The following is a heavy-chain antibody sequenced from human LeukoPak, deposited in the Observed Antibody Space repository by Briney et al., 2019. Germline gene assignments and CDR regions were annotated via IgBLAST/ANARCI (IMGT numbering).Heavy chain of an antibody. D-gene: IGHD1-26*01. Sequence: PGGSLRLSCAASGFTVSSNYMSWVRQAPGKGLEWVSVIYSDGSTYYADSVKGRFTISRDNSKNTLYLQMNSLRAEDTAVYYCARAVVGATSWFDPWGQGTLVTVSS. J-gene: IGHJ5*02. V-gene: IGHV3-53*01. CDR3: ARAVVGATSWFDP. CDR2: IYSDGST. CDR1: GFTVSSNY.